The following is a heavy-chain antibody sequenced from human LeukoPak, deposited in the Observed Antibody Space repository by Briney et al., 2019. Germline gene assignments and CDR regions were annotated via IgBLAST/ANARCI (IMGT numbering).Heavy chain of an antibody. Sequence: GGSLRLSCAASGFTFSSYAMHWVRQAPGKGLEWVAVISCDGSNKYYADSVKGRFTISRDNSKNTLYLQMNSLRAEDTAVYYCARAVGPFDYWGQGTLVTVSS. CDR2: ISCDGSNK. V-gene: IGHV3-30-3*01. CDR3: ARAVGPFDY. J-gene: IGHJ4*02. CDR1: GFTFSSYA.